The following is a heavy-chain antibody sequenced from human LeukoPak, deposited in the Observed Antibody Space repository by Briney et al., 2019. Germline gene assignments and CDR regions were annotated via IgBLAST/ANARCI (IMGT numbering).Heavy chain of an antibody. Sequence: GASVKVSCKAPGYTFTSYAMNWVRQAPGQGLEWMGWINTNTGNPTYAQGFTGRFVFSLDTSVSTAYLQVSSLKAEDTAVYYCARGRIAAAGTGGWFDPWGQGTLVTVSS. J-gene: IGHJ5*02. CDR3: ARGRIAAAGTGGWFDP. D-gene: IGHD6-13*01. CDR1: GYTFTSYA. V-gene: IGHV7-4-1*02. CDR2: INTNTGNP.